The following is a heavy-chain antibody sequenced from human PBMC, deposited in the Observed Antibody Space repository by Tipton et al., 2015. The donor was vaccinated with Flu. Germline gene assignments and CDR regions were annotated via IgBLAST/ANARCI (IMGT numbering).Heavy chain of an antibody. CDR2: IYTSGST. J-gene: IGHJ3*02. CDR3: ARGVIYYDSSGPITDAFDI. D-gene: IGHD3-22*01. Sequence: TLSLTCTVSGGCISSGSYYWSWIRQPAGKGLEWIGRIYTSGSTNYNPSLKSRVTISVDTSKNQFSLKLSSVTAADTAVYYCARGVIYYDSSGPITDAFDIWGQGTMVTVSS. V-gene: IGHV4-61*02. CDR1: GGCISSGSYY.